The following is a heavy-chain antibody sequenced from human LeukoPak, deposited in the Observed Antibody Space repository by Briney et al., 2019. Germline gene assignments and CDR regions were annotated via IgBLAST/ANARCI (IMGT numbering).Heavy chain of an antibody. CDR1: GFTVSSNY. CDR2: IYSGGST. Sequence: HPGGSLRLSCAASGFTVSSNYMSWVRQAPGKGVEWVSVIYSGGSTYYADSVKGRFTISRDNSKNTLYLQMNSLRAEDTAVYYCARASQTGTYDYWGQGTLVTVSS. CDR3: ARASQTGTYDY. D-gene: IGHD1-7*01. J-gene: IGHJ4*02. V-gene: IGHV3-66*02.